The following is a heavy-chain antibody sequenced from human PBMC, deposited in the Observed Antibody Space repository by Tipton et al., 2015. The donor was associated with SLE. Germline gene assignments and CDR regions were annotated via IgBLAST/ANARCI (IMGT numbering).Heavy chain of an antibody. D-gene: IGHD6-19*01. CDR1: GFTFSSYA. J-gene: IGHJ6*02. Sequence: SLRLSCAASGFTFSSYAMSWVRQAPGKGLEWVAVISGRGSDTYHADSVKGRFTVSRDNSKNTMYLQMDALRVDDAAVYYCAKDRALGSSSWYSAYGMDVWGQGTTVTVAS. CDR3: AKDRALGSSSWYSAYGMDV. CDR2: ISGRGSDT. V-gene: IGHV3-23*01.